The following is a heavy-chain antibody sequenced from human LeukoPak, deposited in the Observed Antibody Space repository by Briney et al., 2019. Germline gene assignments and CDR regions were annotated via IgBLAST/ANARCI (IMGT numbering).Heavy chain of an antibody. CDR2: ISYDGSNK. CDR1: GFTFSSYG. V-gene: IGHV3-30*18. CDR3: AKPEVSWQGSSGWYVFDY. Sequence: GGSLRLSCAASGFTFSSYGMHWVRQAPGKGLEWVAVISYDGSNKYYADSVKGRFTISRDNSKNTLYLQMNSLRADDTAVYYCAKPEVSWQGSSGWYVFDYWGQGTLVTVSS. J-gene: IGHJ4*02. D-gene: IGHD6-19*01.